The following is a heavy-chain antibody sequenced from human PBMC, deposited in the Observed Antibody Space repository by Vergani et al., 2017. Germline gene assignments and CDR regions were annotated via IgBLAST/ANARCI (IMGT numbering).Heavy chain of an antibody. CDR1: GGTFSSYA. CDR2: IIPIFGTA. V-gene: IGHV1-69*01. Sequence: QVQLVQSGAEVKKPGSSVKVSCKASGGTFSSYAISWVRQAPGQGLEWMGGIIPIFGTANYAQKFQGRVTITADASTSTAYMELSSLRSEDTAVYYCAAGYCSSTSCREYYYYYYMDVWDKGTTATVSS. J-gene: IGHJ6*03. D-gene: IGHD2-2*01. CDR3: AAGYCSSTSCREYYYYYYMDV.